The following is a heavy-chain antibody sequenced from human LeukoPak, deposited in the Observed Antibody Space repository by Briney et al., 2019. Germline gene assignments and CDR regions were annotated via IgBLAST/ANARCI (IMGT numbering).Heavy chain of an antibody. CDR1: GFTFSSYW. CDR2: IKQDGSEK. D-gene: IGHD3-22*01. CDR3: ARGPPRDISGYFNY. Sequence: TGGSLRLSCAASGFTFSSYWMSWVRQAPGKGLEWVANIKQDGSEKYYVDSVKGRFTISRDNAKNSLYLQVNSLSAEDTAVYYCARGPPRDISGYFNYWGQGTLVTVSS. J-gene: IGHJ4*02. V-gene: IGHV3-7*01.